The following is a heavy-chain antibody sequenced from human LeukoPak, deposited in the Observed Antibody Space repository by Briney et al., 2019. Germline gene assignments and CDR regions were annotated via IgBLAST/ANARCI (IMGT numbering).Heavy chain of an antibody. CDR1: GFTFSSYS. CDR2: ISSSSSYI. CDR3: ARWTEDYYDSSGFDY. Sequence: GGSLRLFCAASGFTFSSYSMNWVRQAPGKGLEWVSSISSSSSYIYYADSVKGRFTISRDNAKDSLYLQMNSLRAEDTAVYYCARWTEDYYDSSGFDYWGQGTLVTVSS. D-gene: IGHD3-22*01. V-gene: IGHV3-21*01. J-gene: IGHJ4*02.